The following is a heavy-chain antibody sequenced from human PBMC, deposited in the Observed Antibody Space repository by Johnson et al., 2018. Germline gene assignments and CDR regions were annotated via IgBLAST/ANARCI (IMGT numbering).Heavy chain of an antibody. CDR3: ARADYDILTGYQYGMDV. CDR2: ISYDGSKK. Sequence: VQLVESGGGVVQPGRSLRLSCAASGFTFSSYGMHWVRQAPGKGLEWVALISYDGSKKYYADSVKGRFTISRDNSKYTLSLQMNRLRAEDTSVYYCARADYDILTGYQYGMDVWGQGTTVTVSS. CDR1: GFTFSSYG. D-gene: IGHD3-9*01. J-gene: IGHJ6*02. V-gene: IGHV3-30*03.